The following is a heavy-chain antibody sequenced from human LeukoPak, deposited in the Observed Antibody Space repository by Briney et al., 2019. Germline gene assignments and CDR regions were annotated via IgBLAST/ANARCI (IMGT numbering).Heavy chain of an antibody. J-gene: IGHJ3*01. D-gene: IGHD1-26*01. CDR2: VYNSGNT. V-gene: IGHV4-59*08. Sequence: SETLSLTCTVSGASISTYYWSWIRQPPGKGLEWIGYVYNSGNTYYNPSLNSRASISEDTSKNQLSLKVNSVTAADTAAYYCARHPGVGANDTFDLWGQGTMVTISS. CDR3: ARHPGVGANDTFDL. CDR1: GASISTYY.